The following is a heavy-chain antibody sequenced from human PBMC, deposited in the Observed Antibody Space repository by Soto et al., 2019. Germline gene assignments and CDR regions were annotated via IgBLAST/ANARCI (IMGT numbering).Heavy chain of an antibody. Sequence: EVQLVESGGGLVQPGGSLRLSCAASGFTFSNYWMYWVRQAPGKGLEWVSRINSDGSVSSYAYSVKGRLTISRDNVKNPLYLQMDSLRAEDTAVYYCARGDCVGVTCYSLAGSVYYYMDVWGKGTTVTVFS. D-gene: IGHD2-15*01. CDR2: INSDGSVS. V-gene: IGHV3-74*02. CDR1: GFTFSNYW. J-gene: IGHJ6*03. CDR3: ARGDCVGVTCYSLAGSVYYYMDV.